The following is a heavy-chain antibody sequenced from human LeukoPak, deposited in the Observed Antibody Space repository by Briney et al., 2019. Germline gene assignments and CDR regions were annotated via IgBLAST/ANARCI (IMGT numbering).Heavy chain of an antibody. CDR3: VRGRGSYGWFDP. CDR2: ISGDGTAR. J-gene: IGHJ5*02. V-gene: IGHV3-74*01. CDR1: GFTSSSYW. D-gene: IGHD3-10*01. Sequence: GGSLRLSCAASGFTSSSYWMHWVRQVPGKGLVWVSRISGDGTARNYADSVKGRFTIPRDDAKNMVDLQMNSLRGEDTAVYYCVRGRGSYGWFDPWGQGTLVTVSS.